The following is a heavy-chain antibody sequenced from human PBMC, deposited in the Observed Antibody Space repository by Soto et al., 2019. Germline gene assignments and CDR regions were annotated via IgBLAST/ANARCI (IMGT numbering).Heavy chain of an antibody. Sequence: GASVKVSCKASGYTFTGYYMHWVRQTPGQGLEWMGWINPNSGGTNYAQKFQGWVTMTRDTSISTAYMELSRLRSDDTAVYYCARDKDPQLLWPRSGMDVWGQGTTVTVSS. V-gene: IGHV1-2*04. J-gene: IGHJ6*02. CDR1: GYTFTGYY. CDR3: ARDKDPQLLWPRSGMDV. D-gene: IGHD2-2*01. CDR2: INPNSGGT.